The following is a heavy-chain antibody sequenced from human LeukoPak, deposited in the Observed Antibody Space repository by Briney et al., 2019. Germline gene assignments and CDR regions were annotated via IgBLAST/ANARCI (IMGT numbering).Heavy chain of an antibody. V-gene: IGHV4-31*03. J-gene: IGHJ4*02. D-gene: IGHD5-18*01. CDR3: ARGMVNGVDY. Sequence: SQTLSLTCTVSGGSISSGGYYWSWIRQHPGKGLEWIGYIYYSGSTYYNPSLKSRVTISVDTSKNQFSLKLSSVTAADTAVYYCARGMVNGVDYWGQGTLVTVSS. CDR1: GGSISSGGYY. CDR2: IYYSGST.